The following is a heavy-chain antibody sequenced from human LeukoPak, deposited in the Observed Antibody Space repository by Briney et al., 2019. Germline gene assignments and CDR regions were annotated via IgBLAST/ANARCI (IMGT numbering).Heavy chain of an antibody. D-gene: IGHD2-2*01. CDR3: ATPGLLGYCSSAICAPPGY. J-gene: IGHJ4*02. CDR2: ITGDGSST. Sequence: PGGSLRLSCAASEFTFSAYSMHWVRQVPGKGLVWVSGITGDGSSTSYADSVKGRFTISRDNAKNTLYLQMNSLRAEETAVYYCATPGLLGYCSSAICAPPGYWGQGTLVTVSS. CDR1: EFTFSAYS. V-gene: IGHV3-74*01.